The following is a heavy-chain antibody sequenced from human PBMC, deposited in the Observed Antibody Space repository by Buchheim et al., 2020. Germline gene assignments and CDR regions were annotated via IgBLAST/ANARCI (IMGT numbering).Heavy chain of an antibody. CDR2: INHSGST. J-gene: IGHJ4*02. D-gene: IGHD3-9*01. CDR1: GGPFSGYY. CDR3: AGGRSFGRRYVDY. Sequence: QVQLQQWGPGLLKPSETLSLTCAVYGGPFSGYYWSWIRQPPGKGLEWIGEINHSGSTNYNPSLKSRVTISVDTSKNQFSLRLSSVTAADTAVYYCAGGRSFGRRYVDYWGQGTL. V-gene: IGHV4-34*01.